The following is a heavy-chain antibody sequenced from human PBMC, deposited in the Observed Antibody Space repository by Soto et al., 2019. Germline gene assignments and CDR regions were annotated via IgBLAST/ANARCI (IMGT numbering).Heavy chain of an antibody. J-gene: IGHJ5*02. CDR1: GGTFSSYA. Sequence: QVQLVQSGAEVKKPGSSVKVSCKASGGTFSSYAISWVRQAPGQGLEWMGGIIPIFGTANYAQKFQGRVTITADESTSTAYMELSSLRSEDTAVYYCARRYCSGGSCYRGGYNWFDPWGQGTLVTVSS. CDR3: ARRYCSGGSCYRGGYNWFDP. D-gene: IGHD2-15*01. CDR2: IIPIFGTA. V-gene: IGHV1-69*01.